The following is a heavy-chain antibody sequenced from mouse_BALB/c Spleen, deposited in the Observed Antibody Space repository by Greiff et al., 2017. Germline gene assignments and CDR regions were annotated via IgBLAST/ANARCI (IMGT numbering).Heavy chain of an antibody. CDR3: ARKGFYAMDY. J-gene: IGHJ4*01. CDR1: GYTFTSYW. CDR2: INPSTGYT. V-gene: IGHV1-7*01. Sequence: VQLQQSGAELAKPGASVKMSCTASGYTFTSYWMHWVKQRPGQGLEWIGYINPSTGYTEYTQKFKDKATLTADNSSSTAYMQLSRLTSEDSAVYYSARKGFYAMDYWGQGTSVTVSS.